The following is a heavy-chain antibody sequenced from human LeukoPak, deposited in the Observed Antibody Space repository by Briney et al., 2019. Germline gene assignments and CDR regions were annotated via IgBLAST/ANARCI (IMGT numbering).Heavy chain of an antibody. J-gene: IGHJ6*03. V-gene: IGHV3-48*03. CDR2: ISSTGDTI. CDR1: EFTFTNYD. Sequence: GGSLRLSCAAPEFTFTNYDMHWVRQSPGKGLEWLSYISSTGDTIYYADSVKGRFTISRDNAKNTLYLQMNSLRAEDTAVYYCARGSGYSSSWRYYYHMDVWGKGTTVTVSS. CDR3: ARGSGYSSSWRYYYHMDV. D-gene: IGHD6-13*01.